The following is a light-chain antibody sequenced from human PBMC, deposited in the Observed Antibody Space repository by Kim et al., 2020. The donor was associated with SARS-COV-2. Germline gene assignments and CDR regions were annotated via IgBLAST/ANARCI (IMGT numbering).Light chain of an antibody. J-gene: IGLJ3*02. CDR2: TDS. Sequence: GRRVTISCSGGSSNVGNNPVSWYRQLPGTAPKLLISTDSHRPSGVPDRISGSKSGTSASLAISGLQSEDEADYYCATWDDSLNGWVFGGGTQLTVL. CDR1: SSNVGNNP. CDR3: ATWDDSLNGWV. V-gene: IGLV1-44*01.